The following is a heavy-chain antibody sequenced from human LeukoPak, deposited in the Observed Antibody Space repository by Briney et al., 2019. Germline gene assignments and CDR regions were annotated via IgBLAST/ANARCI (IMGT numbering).Heavy chain of an antibody. J-gene: IGHJ4*02. D-gene: IGHD3-3*01. CDR1: GFIFTNYF. V-gene: IGHV3-7*01. CDR3: ATDRGWRTSGYYLYYFEY. Sequence: AGRSLRLSCAASGFIFTNYFMSWVRQAPGKGLEWVASIKHDGSEKYYVDSVRGRFTISRDNTMNSLYLQMSSLRAEDTAVYYCATDRGWRTSGYYLYYFEYWGQGTLVTVSS. CDR2: IKHDGSEK.